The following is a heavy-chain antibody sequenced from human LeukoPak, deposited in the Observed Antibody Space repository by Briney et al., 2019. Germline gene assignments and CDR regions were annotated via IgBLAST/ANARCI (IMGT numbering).Heavy chain of an antibody. CDR2: INPSGGST. CDR3: AREGSSSSGASDAFDI. D-gene: IGHD6-19*01. J-gene: IGHJ3*02. CDR1: GYTFTSYY. V-gene: IGHV1-46*01. Sequence: ASVKVSCKASGYTFTSYYMHWVRQAPGQGLEWMGIINPSGGSTSYAQKFQGRVTMTRDTSTSTVYMELSSLRSEDTAVYYCAREGSSSSGASDAFDIWGQGTMVTVSS.